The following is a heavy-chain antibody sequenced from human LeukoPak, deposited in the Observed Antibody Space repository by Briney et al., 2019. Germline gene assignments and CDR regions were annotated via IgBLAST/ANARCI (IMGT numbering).Heavy chain of an antibody. Sequence: PGRSLRLSCAASGFTFSRSAMHWVRQAPGKGLEWVAIISYDGGNKYYADSVKGRFTISRDNSKNTLYLQMNSLRAEDTAVYYCATASGAFDIWGQGTMVTVSS. CDR3: ATASGAFDI. CDR1: GFTFSRSA. J-gene: IGHJ3*02. V-gene: IGHV3-30*04. D-gene: IGHD1-1*01. CDR2: ISYDGGNK.